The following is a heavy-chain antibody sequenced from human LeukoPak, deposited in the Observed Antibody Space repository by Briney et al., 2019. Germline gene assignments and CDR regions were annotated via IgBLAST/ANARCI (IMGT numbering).Heavy chain of an antibody. CDR2: IGGSGGST. CDR1: GFTFSSYA. Sequence: GGSLRLSCAASGFTFSSYAMSWVRQAPGKGLEWVSAIGGSGGSTYYADSVKGRFTISRDNSKNTLYLQMNSLRAEDTAVYYCAKLTYGDPHYYYYYGMDVWGQGTTVTVSS. CDR3: AKLTYGDPHYYYYYGMDV. J-gene: IGHJ6*02. V-gene: IGHV3-23*01. D-gene: IGHD4-17*01.